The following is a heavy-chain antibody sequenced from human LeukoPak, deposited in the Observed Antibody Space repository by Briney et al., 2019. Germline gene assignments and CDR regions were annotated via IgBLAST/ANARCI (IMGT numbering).Heavy chain of an antibody. D-gene: IGHD3-10*01. Sequence: SETLSLTCTVSGGSISSYYWNWIRQPPGKGLEWIGYIYNSGSTNNNPSLKSRVTISVDTSKKQFSLKLSSVTAADTAVYYCAREAPYGSGSYPFDYWGQGILVTVSS. CDR2: IYNSGST. V-gene: IGHV4-59*01. CDR1: GGSISSYY. J-gene: IGHJ4*02. CDR3: AREAPYGSGSYPFDY.